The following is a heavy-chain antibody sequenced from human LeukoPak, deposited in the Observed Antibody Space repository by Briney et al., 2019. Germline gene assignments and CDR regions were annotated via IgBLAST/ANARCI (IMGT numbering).Heavy chain of an antibody. CDR3: ARGGTLRYFDWLSDAFDI. CDR2: INHSGST. V-gene: IGHV4-34*01. CDR1: GGSFSGYY. J-gene: IGHJ3*02. D-gene: IGHD3-9*01. Sequence: SETLFLTCAVYGGSFSGYYWSWIRQPPGKGLEWIGEINHSGSTNYNPSLKSRVTISVDTSKNQFSLKLSSVTAADTAVYYCARGGTLRYFDWLSDAFDIWGQGTMVTVSS.